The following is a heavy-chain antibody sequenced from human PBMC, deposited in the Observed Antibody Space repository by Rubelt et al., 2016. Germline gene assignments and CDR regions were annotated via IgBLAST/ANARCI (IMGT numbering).Heavy chain of an antibody. CDR2: INEDGSGT. Sequence: EVHLVESGGGLVQPGGSLRLSCAASGFTFINYWMSWVRQVPGKGLEWVANINEDGSGTYYVDSVKGRFTISRDNAKNSVSLEMNSLRAEDTAVYYCARKPGGFDYWGQGTLVTVSS. D-gene: IGHD1-14*01. CDR3: ARKPGGFDY. J-gene: IGHJ4*02. V-gene: IGHV3-7*05. CDR1: GFTFINYW.